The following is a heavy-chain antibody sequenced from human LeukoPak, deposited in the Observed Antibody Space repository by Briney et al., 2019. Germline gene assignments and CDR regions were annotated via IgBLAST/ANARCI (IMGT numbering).Heavy chain of an antibody. Sequence: APVKVSCKASGYTFTGYYMHWVRQAPGQGLEWMGWINPNSGGTNYAQKLQGRVTMTRDTSISTAYMELSRLRSDDTAVYYCATDHLKQWLRKEDYYYGMDVWGQGTTVTVSS. CDR2: INPNSGGT. J-gene: IGHJ6*02. V-gene: IGHV1-2*02. CDR1: GYTFTGYY. CDR3: ATDHLKQWLRKEDYYYGMDV. D-gene: IGHD6-19*01.